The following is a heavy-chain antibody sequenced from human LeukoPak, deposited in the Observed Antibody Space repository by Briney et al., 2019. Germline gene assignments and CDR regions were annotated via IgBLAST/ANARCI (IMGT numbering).Heavy chain of an antibody. CDR2: IYHSGST. D-gene: IGHD3-10*01. V-gene: IGHV4-4*02. Sequence: RPSGTLSLTCAVSGGSISSSNWWSWVRQPPGKGLEWIGEIYHSGSTNYNPSPKSRVTISVDKSKNQFSLKLSSVTAADTAVYYCARDTPYGSGSYDATNWYFDLWGRGTLVTVSS. CDR3: ARDTPYGSGSYDATNWYFDL. CDR1: GGSISSSNW. J-gene: IGHJ2*01.